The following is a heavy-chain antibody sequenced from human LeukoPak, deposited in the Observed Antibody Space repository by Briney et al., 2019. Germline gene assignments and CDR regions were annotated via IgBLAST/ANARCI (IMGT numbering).Heavy chain of an antibody. CDR1: GYTFTSYG. J-gene: IGHJ6*03. CDR2: ISAYNGNT. D-gene: IGHD3-9*01. CDR3: ARSTSPRYSYYYMDV. Sequence: GASVKVSCKASGYTFTSYGISWVRQAPGQGLEWMGWISAYNGNTNYAQKLQGRVTMTTDTSTSTAYMELRSLRSDDTAVYYCARSTSPRYSYYYMDVWGKGTTVTVSS. V-gene: IGHV1-18*01.